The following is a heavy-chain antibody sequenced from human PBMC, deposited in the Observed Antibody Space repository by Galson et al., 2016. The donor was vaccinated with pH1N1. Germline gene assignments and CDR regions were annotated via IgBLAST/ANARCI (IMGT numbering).Heavy chain of an antibody. V-gene: IGHV3-7*03. CDR1: GFTISTYW. CDR2: INQDESKK. Sequence: SLRLSCAASGFTISTYWMTWVRQAPGKGLEWVANINQDESKKYFVDSVKGRLTISRDNAKNSLFLQVNSLRAEDTAIYYCARGLAQPGRGTSWFWFDPWGQGTLVTVSS. J-gene: IGHJ5*02. D-gene: IGHD6-13*01. CDR3: ARGLAQPGRGTSWFWFDP.